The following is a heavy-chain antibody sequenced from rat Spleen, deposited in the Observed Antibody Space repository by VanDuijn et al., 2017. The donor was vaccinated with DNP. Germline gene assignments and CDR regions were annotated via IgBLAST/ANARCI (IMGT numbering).Heavy chain of an antibody. CDR1: GFTFSTYW. CDR2: INADGGST. V-gene: IGHV5-58*01. D-gene: IGHD1-2*01. Sequence: EVQLVETGGGLVQPGRSLKLSCVASGFTFSTYWMFWIRQAPGKGLEWVTSINADGGSTYYPDSVKGRFTISRDNAENTVYLQMNSLRSEYTATYFCASWSPIAPISTSNYWGQGVMVTVSS. J-gene: IGHJ2*01. CDR3: ASWSPIAPISTSNY.